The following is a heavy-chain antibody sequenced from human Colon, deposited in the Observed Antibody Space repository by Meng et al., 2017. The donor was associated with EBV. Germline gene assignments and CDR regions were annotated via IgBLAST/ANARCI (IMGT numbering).Heavy chain of an antibody. V-gene: IGHV4-34*01. D-gene: IGHD3-3*01. Sequence: QLPQWGARLLKPSDTLSHTCADYGASVSNSYWSWIRHPPGKTLEWIWEINESINTKYNPSLKSRVTILMDTSKNQFSRRLSSVTAADTAVYYSRNAFCSAEAGCSDQWGQGTLVTVSS. J-gene: IGHJ4*02. CDR1: GASVSNSY. CDR2: INESINT. CDR3: RNAFCSAEAGCSDQ.